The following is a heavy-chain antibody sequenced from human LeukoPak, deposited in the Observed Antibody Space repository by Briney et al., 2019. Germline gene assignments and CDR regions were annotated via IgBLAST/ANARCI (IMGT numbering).Heavy chain of an antibody. Sequence: PGGSLRLSCAASGFTFSSYWMSWVRQAPGKGLEWVANIKQDGSEKYYVDSVKGRFTISRDNSKNTLYLQMNSLRAEDTAVYYCASILEYYYGSGSPFDYWGQGTLVTVSS. CDR2: IKQDGSEK. CDR3: ASILEYYYGSGSPFDY. D-gene: IGHD3-10*01. CDR1: GFTFSSYW. V-gene: IGHV3-7*01. J-gene: IGHJ4*02.